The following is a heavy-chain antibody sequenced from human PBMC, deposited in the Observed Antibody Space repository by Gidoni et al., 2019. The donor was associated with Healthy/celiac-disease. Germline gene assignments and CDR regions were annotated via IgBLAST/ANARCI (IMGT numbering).Heavy chain of an antibody. J-gene: IGHJ4*02. CDR3: ARVRETITIDY. D-gene: IGHD3-3*01. Sequence: QVQLQESGPGLVQPSQTLSLTCTVPAGSISRGGYYWSWIRQHPGKGLEWIGYIYYSGSTYYNPSIKSRVTRAVDTSKNQFSLKLSSVTAADTAVYYCARVRETITIDYWGQGTLVTVSS. CDR1: AGSISRGGYY. CDR2: IYYSGST. V-gene: IGHV4-31*03.